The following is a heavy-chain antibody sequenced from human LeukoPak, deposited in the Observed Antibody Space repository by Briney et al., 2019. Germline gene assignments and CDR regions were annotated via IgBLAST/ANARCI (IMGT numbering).Heavy chain of an antibody. D-gene: IGHD2/OR15-2a*01. CDR3: STWAFYHGLDV. CDR1: GFAFADYA. Sequence: GGSLRLSCAASGFAFADYAMHWVRQIPGKGLECVAHIHADGGRTFYADSVKGRFTVFRDNAKNSLFLQMDSLTSDDTAFYYCSTWAFYHGLDVWGQGVTVIVSS. CDR2: IHADGGRT. J-gene: IGHJ6*02. V-gene: IGHV3-43*02.